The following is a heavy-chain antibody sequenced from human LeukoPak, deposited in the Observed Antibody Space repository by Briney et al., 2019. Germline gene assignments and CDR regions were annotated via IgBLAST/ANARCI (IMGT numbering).Heavy chain of an antibody. CDR3: ATAAHHYCTNGVCFGPLDY. CDR2: INPSGGST. Sequence: ASVKVSCKASGYTFTSYYMHWVRQAPGQGLEWMGIINPSGGSTSYAQKFQGRVTMTEDTSTDTAYMELSSLRSEDTAVYYCATAAHHYCTNGVCFGPLDYWGQGTLVTVSS. D-gene: IGHD2-8*01. CDR1: GYTFTSYY. V-gene: IGHV1-46*01. J-gene: IGHJ4*02.